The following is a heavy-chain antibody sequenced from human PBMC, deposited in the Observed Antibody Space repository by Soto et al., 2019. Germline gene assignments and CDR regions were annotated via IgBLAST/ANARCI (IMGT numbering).Heavy chain of an antibody. CDR2: ISSSGSTI. D-gene: IGHD3-22*01. CDR1: GFTFSSYE. CDR3: AREPSCGYYGSAPDAIDI. V-gene: IGHV3-48*03. J-gene: IGHJ3*02. Sequence: EVQLVESGGGLVQPGGSLRLSCAASGFTFSSYEMNWVRQATGKGLEWVSYISSSGSTIYYADSVKGRFTISRDNAKNSLYLQMNSLRAEDTAVYYCAREPSCGYYGSAPDAIDIWGQGTMVTVSS.